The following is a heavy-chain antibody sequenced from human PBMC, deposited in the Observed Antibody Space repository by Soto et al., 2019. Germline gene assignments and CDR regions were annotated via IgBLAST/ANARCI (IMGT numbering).Heavy chain of an antibody. CDR3: AKDPNGDYVGAFDI. CDR1: GFTFRNYA. J-gene: IGHJ3*02. V-gene: IGHV3-23*01. CDR2: ISGSGGRT. D-gene: IGHD4-17*01. Sequence: EVQLLESGGNLIQPGGSLRLSCAASGFTFRNYAMSWVRQAPGAGPEWVSGISGSGGRTYYADSVKGRFTMSRDNSNNALFLQMNSLRAEDTALYYCAKDPNGDYVGAFDIWGRGTMVTVSS.